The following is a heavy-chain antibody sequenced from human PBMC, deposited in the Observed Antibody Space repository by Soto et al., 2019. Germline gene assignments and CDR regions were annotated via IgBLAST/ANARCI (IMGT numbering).Heavy chain of an antibody. D-gene: IGHD2-2*01. V-gene: IGHV4-4*07. CDR1: GGSISSYY. CDR3: SRACSSNSCYDVFDY. Sequence: QVQLQESGPGLLKPSETLSLTCTVSGGSISSYYWSWIRQPAGKGLEWIGRIYTSGSTNYNPSLKSRGNMSVDTSKSQFSLKLSSVTAEDTAVYYCSRACSSNSCYDVFDYWGQGTLVTVSS. J-gene: IGHJ4*02. CDR2: IYTSGST.